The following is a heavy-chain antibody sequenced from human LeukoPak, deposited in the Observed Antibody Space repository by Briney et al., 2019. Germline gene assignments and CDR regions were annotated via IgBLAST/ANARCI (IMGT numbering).Heavy chain of an antibody. CDR2: INPNSGGT. V-gene: IGHV1-2*02. Sequence: GASVKVSCKASGYTFTDYYMHWVRQAPGQGLEWMGWINPNSGGTNYAQKFQGRVTMTRDTSISTVYMEMSRLRSDDTAVYYCARDGRGLHNWNQKRRTYYMDVWGKGTTVTVSS. CDR3: ARDGRGLHNWNQKRRTYYMDV. D-gene: IGHD1-20*01. J-gene: IGHJ6*03. CDR1: GYTFTDYY.